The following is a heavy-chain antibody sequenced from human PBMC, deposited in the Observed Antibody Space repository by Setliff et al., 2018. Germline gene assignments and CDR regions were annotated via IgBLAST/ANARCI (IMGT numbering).Heavy chain of an antibody. V-gene: IGHV4-4*07. Sequence: PSETLSLTCTVSGGSINNYYWSWIRQPAGKGLEWIGRVYSNVGTNFNPSLKSRVTMSVDASKNQISLKLTSVTAADTAVYYCARTGTYRYFDHWGQGTLVTVSS. CDR2: VYSNVGT. CDR1: GGSINNYY. D-gene: IGHD1-1*01. J-gene: IGHJ4*02. CDR3: ARTGTYRYFDH.